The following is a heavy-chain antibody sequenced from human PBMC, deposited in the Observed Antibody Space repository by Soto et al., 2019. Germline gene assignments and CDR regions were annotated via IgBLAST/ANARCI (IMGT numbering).Heavy chain of an antibody. CDR2: ASTDGQKK. J-gene: IGHJ4*02. Sequence: VQLLESGGGVVQPGTSLRLSCTASGFTYITSVIHWVRQAPGKGLGWVAVASTDGQKKDYATSVRGRFTISGDNSKNTLFVQMVSLRGDDTAVYYCAREGYSSGWGCGLDYWVRGIMFAVS. CDR3: AREGYSSGWGCGLDY. CDR1: GFTYITSV. V-gene: IGHV3-30*04. D-gene: IGHD2-15*01.